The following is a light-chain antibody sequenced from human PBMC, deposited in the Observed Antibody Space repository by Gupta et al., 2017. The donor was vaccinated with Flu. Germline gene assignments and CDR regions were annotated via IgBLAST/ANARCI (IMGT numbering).Light chain of an antibody. CDR3: QQYDNYQCIT. J-gene: IGKJ3*01. CDR1: QSISDW. Sequence: DIQMTQSPSTLSASVGDRVTVTCRASQSISDWLAWYQQKPGKAPKLLIYKSSLLESGVPSRFSGSGSGTEFTLTISSLQPNDFATYYCQQYDNYQCITFGPGTKVDIK. V-gene: IGKV1-5*03. CDR2: KSS.